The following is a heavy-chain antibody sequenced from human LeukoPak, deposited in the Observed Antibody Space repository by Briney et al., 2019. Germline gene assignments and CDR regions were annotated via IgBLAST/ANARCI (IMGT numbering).Heavy chain of an antibody. D-gene: IGHD3-10*01. J-gene: IGHJ4*02. V-gene: IGHV3-64*01. Sequence: GGSLRLSCAASGFTFSSYAMHWVRQAPGKGLEYVSAISSNGGSTYYANSVKGRFTISRDNSKNTLYLQMGSLRAEDMAVYYCARHNLKDESGSFSHWGQGTLVTVSS. CDR3: ARHNLKDESGSFSH. CDR2: ISSNGGST. CDR1: GFTFSSYA.